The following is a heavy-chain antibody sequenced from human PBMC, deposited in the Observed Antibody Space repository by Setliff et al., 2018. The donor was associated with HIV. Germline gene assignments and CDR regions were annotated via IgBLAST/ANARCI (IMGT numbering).Heavy chain of an antibody. CDR1: GYAFTSYY. CDR3: ARDGGYSSPYYFHY. D-gene: IGHD5-18*01. J-gene: IGHJ4*02. Sequence: ASVKVSCKTSGYAFTSYYMHWVRQAPGQGLEWMGVFNPSGGSTNYAQKFQGRVTMTGDTSTSTVYMDLSSLRSEDTAVYYCARDGGYSSPYYFHYWGQGTLVTVSS. V-gene: IGHV1-46*01. CDR2: FNPSGGST.